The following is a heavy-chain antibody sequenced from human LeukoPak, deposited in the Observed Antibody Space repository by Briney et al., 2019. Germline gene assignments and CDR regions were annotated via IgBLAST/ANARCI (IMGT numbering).Heavy chain of an antibody. J-gene: IGHJ4*02. V-gene: IGHV3-21*01. D-gene: IGHD1-26*01. CDR3: ARDQGGSDPYYFDY. CDR2: ISSSSTYI. CDR1: GFTFSSYN. Sequence: GGSLRLSCAASGFTFSSYNMNWVRQAPGKGLEWVSSISSSSTYIYYADSVKGRFTISRDNAKKSLYLQMNSLRAEDTAVYSCARDQGGSDPYYFDYWGQGTLVTVSS.